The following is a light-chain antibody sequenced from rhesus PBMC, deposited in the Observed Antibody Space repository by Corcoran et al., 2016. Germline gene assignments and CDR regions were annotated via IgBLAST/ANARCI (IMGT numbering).Light chain of an antibody. V-gene: IGKV3-10*01. J-gene: IGKJ2*01. CDR1: QSVSSY. Sequence: QVILTQSPATLSLSPGERATLSCRASQSVSSYLAWYQQKPGQAPRLLIYGASSRATGIPKRFSGSGSGTDFTRTISSLEPEDVGVYHCYQHSSGYSFGQGTKVEIK. CDR2: GAS. CDR3: YQHSSGYS.